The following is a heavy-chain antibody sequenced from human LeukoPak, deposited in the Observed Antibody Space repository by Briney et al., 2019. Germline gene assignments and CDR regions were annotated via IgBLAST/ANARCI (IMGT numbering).Heavy chain of an antibody. J-gene: IGHJ4*02. Sequence: GGSLRLSCAASGFTFSDYWMSWVRQAPGKGLEWVATIQPHGREKYFVDSVKDRFAISRDNAKNSLYLQMNSLRAEDTAVYYCAKVLSSTSRLTPFDFWGQGTLVTVSS. D-gene: IGHD6-13*01. V-gene: IGHV3-7*01. CDR3: AKVLSSTSRLTPFDF. CDR2: IQPHGREK. CDR1: GFTFSDYW.